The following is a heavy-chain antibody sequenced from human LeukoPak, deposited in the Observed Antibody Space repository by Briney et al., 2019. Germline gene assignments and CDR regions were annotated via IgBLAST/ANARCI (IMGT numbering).Heavy chain of an antibody. CDR3: AKGSLSLMGVFDY. V-gene: IGHV3-23*01. J-gene: IGHJ4*02. CDR2: ISGSGGST. Sequence: GGSLRLSCAASGFTFSSYGISWVRQAPGKGLEWFSVISGSGGSTYYADSVKGRFTISRDNSKNTLDLQMNSLRADDTAVYYCAKGSLSLMGVFDYWGQGTLVTVSS. CDR1: GFTFSSYG. D-gene: IGHD2-8*01.